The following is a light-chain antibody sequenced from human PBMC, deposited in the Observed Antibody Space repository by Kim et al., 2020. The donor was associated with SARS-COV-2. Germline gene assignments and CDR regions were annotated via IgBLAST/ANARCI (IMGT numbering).Light chain of an antibody. J-gene: IGLJ1*01. Sequence: VAPGKTTTITCSGDNLGSKDTAWYHCRPGQAPILVIFQDDQRPSGIPERFSASNSGNAATLTIRGTQAMDEGDYYCQAWDSNSYVFGTGTKVTVL. CDR2: QDD. V-gene: IGLV3-1*01. CDR1: NLGSKD. CDR3: QAWDSNSYV.